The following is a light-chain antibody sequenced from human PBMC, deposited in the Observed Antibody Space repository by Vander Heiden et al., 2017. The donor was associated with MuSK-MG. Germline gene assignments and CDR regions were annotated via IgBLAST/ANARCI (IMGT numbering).Light chain of an antibody. CDR1: SDDVGRYNL. CDR2: EGS. V-gene: IGLV2-23*01. Sequence: QSALTQPASVSRSPGQSITISCTGTSDDVGRYNLVSWFQQHPGKVPKLLIYEGSKRPSGVSNRFSVSKSGAMASLTISGLQAEDEADYYCCSFAHTGAWVFGGGTKLTVL. J-gene: IGLJ3*02. CDR3: CSFAHTGAWV.